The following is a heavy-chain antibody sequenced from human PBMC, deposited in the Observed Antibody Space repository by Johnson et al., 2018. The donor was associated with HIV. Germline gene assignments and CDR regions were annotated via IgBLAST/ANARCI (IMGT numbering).Heavy chain of an antibody. CDR1: GFSFSDYY. J-gene: IGHJ3*02. D-gene: IGHD6-13*01. CDR2: MSSSGSTI. Sequence: QVQLVESGGGLVQPGRSLRLSCVASGFSFSDYYMSWIRQAPGKGLEWISFMSSSGSTIYHAESVKGRFTISRDNAKNSLYLQMNSLRAEDTAVYFCARAASQQQLKVPFDIWGQGTMVTVSS. CDR3: ARAASQQQLKVPFDI. V-gene: IGHV3-11*04.